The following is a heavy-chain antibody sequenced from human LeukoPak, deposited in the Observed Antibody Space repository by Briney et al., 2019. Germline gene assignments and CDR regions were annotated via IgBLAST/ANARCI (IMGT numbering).Heavy chain of an antibody. CDR2: IYYSGST. CDR1: GGSISSGDYY. Sequence: SETLSLTWTVSGGSISSGDYYWSWIRQPPGKGLEWIGYIYYSGSTYYSPSLKSRVTISVDTSKNQFSLKLSSVTAADTAVYYCARTASGYDSRDAFDIWGQGTMVTVSS. D-gene: IGHD5-12*01. CDR3: ARTASGYDSRDAFDI. J-gene: IGHJ3*02. V-gene: IGHV4-30-4*01.